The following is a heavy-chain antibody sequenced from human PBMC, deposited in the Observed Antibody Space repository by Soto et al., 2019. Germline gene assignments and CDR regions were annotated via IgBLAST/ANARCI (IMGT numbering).Heavy chain of an antibody. D-gene: IGHD2-15*01. Sequence: SETLSLTCAVYCGSFSGYYWSWIRQPPGKGLEWIGEINHSGSTNYNPSLKSRVTISVDTSKNHFSLKLSSVTAADTAVYYCASRPGPRYCRCGSCYNHWLGPWRKGCLVTVSS. CDR3: ASRPGPRYCRCGSCYNHWLGP. CDR2: INHSGST. J-gene: IGHJ5*02. V-gene: IGHV4-34*01. CDR1: CGSFSGYY.